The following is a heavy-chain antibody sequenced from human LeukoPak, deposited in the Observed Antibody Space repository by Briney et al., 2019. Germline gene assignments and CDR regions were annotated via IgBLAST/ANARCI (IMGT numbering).Heavy chain of an antibody. CDR2: ISGNSGSI. Sequence: PGGSLRLSCAASGFTFDDYTMHWVRQAPGKGLEWVSAISGNSGSIGYADSVKGRFTISRDNAKNSLYLQMNSLRAEDTALYYCAKDLHLYSGRFDPGGQGTLVTVSS. D-gene: IGHD6-13*01. V-gene: IGHV3-9*01. CDR3: AKDLHLYSGRFDP. CDR1: GFTFDDYT. J-gene: IGHJ5*02.